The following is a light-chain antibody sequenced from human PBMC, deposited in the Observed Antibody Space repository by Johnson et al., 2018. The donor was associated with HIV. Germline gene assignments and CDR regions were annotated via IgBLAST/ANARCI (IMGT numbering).Light chain of an antibody. CDR3: GTWDSSLTAYV. CDR2: DNT. V-gene: IGLV1-51*01. CDR1: GSKIENNY. Sequence: VLTQPPSVSAAPGQKVTISCSGNGSKIENNYISWYQQFPERAPKLLIYDNTKRPSGIPDRFSGSKSDTSATLAITGLQTGDEADSYCGTWDSSLTAYVFGTGTKFTV. J-gene: IGLJ1*01.